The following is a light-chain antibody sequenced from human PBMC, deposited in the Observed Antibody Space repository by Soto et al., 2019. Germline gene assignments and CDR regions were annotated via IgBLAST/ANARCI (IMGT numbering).Light chain of an antibody. CDR2: GTS. V-gene: IGKV1-5*03. CDR3: QHYNDYSWT. J-gene: IGKJ1*01. Sequence: DIHMTQSPSTLSASVGDRVTITCRASQSISIWLAWYQQKPGRAPNLLIYGTSSLESGVPSRFSSSGSETEFTLTISSLQPYDFATYYCQHYNDYSWTFGQGTKVEIK. CDR1: QSISIW.